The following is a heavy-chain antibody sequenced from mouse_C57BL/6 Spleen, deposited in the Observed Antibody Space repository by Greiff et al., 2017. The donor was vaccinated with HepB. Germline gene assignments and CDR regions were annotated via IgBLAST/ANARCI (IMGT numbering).Heavy chain of an antibody. J-gene: IGHJ4*01. CDR3: ARSGDGNYEGYYAMDY. CDR2: IYPGDGDT. CDR1: GYAFSSSW. D-gene: IGHD2-1*01. Sequence: QVQLQQSGPELVKPGASVKISCKASGYAFSSSWMNWVKQRPGKGLEWIGRIYPGDGDTNYNGKFKGKATLTADKSSSTAYMQLSSLTSEDSAVYFCARSGDGNYEGYYAMDYWGQGTSVTVSS. V-gene: IGHV1-82*01.